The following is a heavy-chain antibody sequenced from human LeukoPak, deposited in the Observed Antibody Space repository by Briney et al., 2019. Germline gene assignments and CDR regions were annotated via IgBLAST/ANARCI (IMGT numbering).Heavy chain of an antibody. V-gene: IGHV1-2*02. D-gene: IGHD2/OR15-2a*01. J-gene: IGHJ4*02. CDR2: IGPHSTFT. CDR3: VREGEGPLSKDFDY. Sequence: ASMKVSCKSSGFTFTDHYIHWVRQGPGQGLEWMGYIGPHSTFTSSPQEFQGRVTMTRDASMSTAYMELTRLTSDDTAIYYCVREGEGPLSKDFDYWGQGTLVTVSS. CDR1: GFTFTDHY.